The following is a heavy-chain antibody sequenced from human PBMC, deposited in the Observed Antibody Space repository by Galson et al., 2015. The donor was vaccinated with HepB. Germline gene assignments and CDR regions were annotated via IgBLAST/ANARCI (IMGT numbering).Heavy chain of an antibody. Sequence: SLRLSCAASAFTFSSFVIHWVRQAPGEGLEYVSAISPTGGNTYYADSVKGRFTVSRDNSKNTVYLQMSSLRTEDTAVYYCVKKGSTSWYYDYWGHGTLVTVSS. J-gene: IGHJ4*01. CDR3: VKKGSTSWYYDY. D-gene: IGHD6-13*01. CDR2: ISPTGGNT. CDR1: AFTFSSFV. V-gene: IGHV3-64D*06.